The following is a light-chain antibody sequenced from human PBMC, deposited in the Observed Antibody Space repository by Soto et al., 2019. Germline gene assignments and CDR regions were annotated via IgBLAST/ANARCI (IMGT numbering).Light chain of an antibody. CDR1: SSDVGSYSR. J-gene: IGLJ1*01. Sequence: QSALTQPPSVSGSPGQSATISCTGTSSDVGSYSRVSWYQQPPGIAPKLIIYDVSNRPSGVPDRFSGSKSGNTASLTISGLQAEDEADYYCSSYTSSSTPRVFGTGTKLTVL. CDR3: SSYTSSSTPRV. CDR2: DVS. V-gene: IGLV2-18*02.